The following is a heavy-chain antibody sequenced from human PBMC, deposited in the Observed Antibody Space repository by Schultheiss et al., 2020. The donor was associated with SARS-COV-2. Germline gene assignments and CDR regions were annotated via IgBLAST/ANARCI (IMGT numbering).Heavy chain of an antibody. V-gene: IGHV4-34*01. CDR1: GGSFSGYY. CDR3: ASYYYGSGSYYNVPNYFDY. J-gene: IGHJ4*02. Sequence: SETLSLTCAVYGGSFSGYYWGWIRQPPGKGLEWIGEINHSGSTNYNPSLKSRVTISVDTSKNQFSLKLSSVTAADTAVYYCASYYYGSGSYYNVPNYFDYWGQGTLVTVSS. D-gene: IGHD3-10*01. CDR2: INHSGST.